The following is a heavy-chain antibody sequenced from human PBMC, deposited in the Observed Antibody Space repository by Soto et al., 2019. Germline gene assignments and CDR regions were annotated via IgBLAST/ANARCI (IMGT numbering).Heavy chain of an antibody. CDR2: VSWDSASV. Sequence: GGSLRLSCAASGFTFEDYAMHWVRQAPGRGLEWVSGVSWDSASVGYADSVKGRFTVSRDNAKNSLFLQMSSLSPEDTALYYCTKRRSARPGFDAFDLWGQGTMVTVSS. V-gene: IGHV3-9*01. J-gene: IGHJ3*01. CDR1: GFTFEDYA. CDR3: TKRRSARPGFDAFDL.